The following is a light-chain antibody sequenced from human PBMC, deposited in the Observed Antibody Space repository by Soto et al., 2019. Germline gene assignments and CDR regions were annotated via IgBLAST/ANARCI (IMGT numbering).Light chain of an antibody. CDR1: QSIGTW. V-gene: IGKV1-5*03. CDR3: QQYNSYPHT. Sequence: DIQMTQSPSTLSASVGDRVTITCRSSQSIGTWLAWYQQKPGKAPKLLIYKASNLEGGVPSTFSGSGSGTAFAITIASLQPDDFATYYCQQYNSYPHTFGGGTTVDIK. CDR2: KAS. J-gene: IGKJ4*01.